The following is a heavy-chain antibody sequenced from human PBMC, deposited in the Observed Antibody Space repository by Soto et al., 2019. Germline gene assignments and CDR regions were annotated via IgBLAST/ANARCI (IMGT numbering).Heavy chain of an antibody. V-gene: IGHV1-18*01. D-gene: IGHD6-19*01. Sequence: VKVSCKASGYTFTSYGISWVRQAPGQGLEWMGWISAYNGNTNYAQKPQGRVTMTTDTSTSTAYMELRSLRSDDTAVYYCARDELGFQGSGWYRRPSFDYWGQGTLVTVSS. CDR2: ISAYNGNT. J-gene: IGHJ4*02. CDR1: GYTFTSYG. CDR3: ARDELGFQGSGWYRRPSFDY.